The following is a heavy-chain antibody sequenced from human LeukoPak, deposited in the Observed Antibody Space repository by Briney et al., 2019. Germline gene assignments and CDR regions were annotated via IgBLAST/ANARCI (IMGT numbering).Heavy chain of an antibody. Sequence: SQTLSLTCAVSGGSISSGGYSWSWIRQPPGKGLEWIGYIYHSGSTYYNPSLKSRVTKSVDRSKNQFSLKLSSVTAADTAVYYCARARVVAASYYFDYWGQGTLVTVSS. J-gene: IGHJ4*02. D-gene: IGHD2-15*01. CDR2: IYHSGST. CDR1: GGSISSGGYS. CDR3: ARARVVAASYYFDY. V-gene: IGHV4-30-2*01.